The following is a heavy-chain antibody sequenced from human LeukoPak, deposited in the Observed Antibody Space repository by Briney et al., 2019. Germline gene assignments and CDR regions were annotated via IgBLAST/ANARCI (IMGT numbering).Heavy chain of an antibody. CDR1: GFTFSSYA. D-gene: IGHD2-15*01. Sequence: GGSLRLSCAASGFTFSSYAMSWVRQAPGKGLEWVAVISYDGSNKHYADSVKGRFTISRDNSKNTLYLQMNSLRAEDTAVYYCARAGDCSGGSCYPHYWGQGTLVTVSS. J-gene: IGHJ4*02. V-gene: IGHV3-30-3*01. CDR3: ARAGDCSGGSCYPHY. CDR2: ISYDGSNK.